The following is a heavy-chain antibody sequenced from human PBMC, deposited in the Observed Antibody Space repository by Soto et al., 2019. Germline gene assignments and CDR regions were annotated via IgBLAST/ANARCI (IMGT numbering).Heavy chain of an antibody. D-gene: IGHD6-13*01. CDR3: ARGRRGWQQLVPFHY. V-gene: IGHV4-34*01. Sequence: QVQLQQWGAGLLKPSETLSLTCAVYGGSFSGYYWSWIRHPPGKGLEWIGEINHSGSTNYNPSLKSRVTISVDTSKNQFSLKLSSVTAADTAVYYCARGRRGWQQLVPFHYWGQGTLVTVSS. J-gene: IGHJ4*02. CDR1: GGSFSGYY. CDR2: INHSGST.